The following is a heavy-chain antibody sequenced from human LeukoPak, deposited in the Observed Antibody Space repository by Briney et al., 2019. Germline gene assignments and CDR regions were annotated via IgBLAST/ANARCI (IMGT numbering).Heavy chain of an antibody. D-gene: IGHD2-2*02. CDR3: ARRGIVVVPAAIPLEALNWFDP. J-gene: IGHJ5*02. Sequence: GGSLRLSCAASGFTFSSYWMSWVRQAPGKGLEWVANIKQDGIEKYYVDSVKGRFTISRDNAKNSLYLQMNSLRAEDTAVYYCARRGIVVVPAAIPLEALNWFDPWGQGTLVTVSS. CDR2: IKQDGIEK. CDR1: GFTFSSYW. V-gene: IGHV3-7*01.